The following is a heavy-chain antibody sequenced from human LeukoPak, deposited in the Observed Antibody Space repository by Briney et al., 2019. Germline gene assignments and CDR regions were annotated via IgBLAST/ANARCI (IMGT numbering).Heavy chain of an antibody. Sequence: PGGSLRLFCAASGFTFSSYAMSWVRQAPGKGLEWVSAISGSGGSTYYADSVKGRFTISRDNSKNTLYLQMNSLRAEDTAVYYCAKRTYGDYYFDYWGQGTLVTVSS. D-gene: IGHD4-17*01. V-gene: IGHV3-23*01. CDR2: ISGSGGST. J-gene: IGHJ4*02. CDR1: GFTFSSYA. CDR3: AKRTYGDYYFDY.